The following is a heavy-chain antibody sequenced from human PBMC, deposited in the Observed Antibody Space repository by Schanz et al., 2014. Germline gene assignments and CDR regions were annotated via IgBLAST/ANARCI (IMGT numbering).Heavy chain of an antibody. V-gene: IGHV3-48*01. CDR2: IGDGGVTI. J-gene: IGHJ4*02. Sequence: EVQVVESGGGLIQPGGSLRLSCAASGFGFSSYSMNWVRQAPGKGLEWVSYIGDGGVTIYYADSVKGRFTVSRDNAENALYLQMSSLRAEDTGVYYCARGGSGSLNRLDYWGQGTLVTVSS. CDR1: GFGFSSYS. D-gene: IGHD1-26*01. CDR3: ARGGSGSLNRLDY.